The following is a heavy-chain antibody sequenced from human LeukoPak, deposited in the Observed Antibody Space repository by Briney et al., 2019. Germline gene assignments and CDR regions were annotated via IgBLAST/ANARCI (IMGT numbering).Heavy chain of an antibody. J-gene: IGHJ4*02. CDR1: GGSISGYY. V-gene: IGHV4-59*01. CDR3: ARGLLVGNTGYYFDF. CDR2: IYYTGDT. Sequence: SETLSLTCTVSGGSISGYYWTWIRQPPGKGLEWVGYIYYTGDTNPRPSLKSRLTLSLDTSKRQFPLKLSSVIAADTAVYFCARGLLVGNTGYYFDFWGQGTPVTVSS. D-gene: IGHD1-26*01.